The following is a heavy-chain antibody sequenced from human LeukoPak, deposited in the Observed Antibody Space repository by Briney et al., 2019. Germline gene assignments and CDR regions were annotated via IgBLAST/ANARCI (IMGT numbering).Heavy chain of an antibody. J-gene: IGHJ5*02. CDR1: GGTFLSHT. Sequence: ASVKVSCKTSGGTFLSHTFSWVRQAPGQGLEWMGKITPVIDTANYAPTFQGRVSIYADKSTTTVYMDLSGLRPDDTAVYYCARVNLRGSNYNWFDPWGQGTRVTVSS. CDR3: ARVNLRGSNYNWFDP. CDR2: ITPVIDTA. V-gene: IGHV1-69*08. D-gene: IGHD3-10*01.